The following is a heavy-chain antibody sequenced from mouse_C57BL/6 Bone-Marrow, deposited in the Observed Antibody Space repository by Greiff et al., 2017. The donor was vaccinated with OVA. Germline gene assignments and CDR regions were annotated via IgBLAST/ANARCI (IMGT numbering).Heavy chain of an antibody. V-gene: IGHV1-50*01. J-gene: IGHJ4*01. CDR1: GYTFTSYW. CDR3: ARRITTVVEGYAMDD. D-gene: IGHD1-1*01. Sequence: QVQLQQPGAELVKPGASVKLSCKASGYTFTSYWMQWVKQRPGQGLEWIGEIDPSDSYTNYNQKFKGKATLTVDTSSSTAYMQLSSLTSADSAVYDCARRITTVVEGYAMDDWGKGTSVTVSS. CDR2: IDPSDSYT.